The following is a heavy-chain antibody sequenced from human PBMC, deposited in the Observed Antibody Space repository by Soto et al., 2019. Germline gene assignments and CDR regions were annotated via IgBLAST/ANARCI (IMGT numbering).Heavy chain of an antibody. CDR2: ITDTGGDA. CDR1: GITFGRRA. Sequence: GGSLRLSCVASGITFGRRAMSWVRQAPGEGLEWVSTITDTGGDAKYADSVRGRFTISRDNSKKTLYLQMSSLRADDSAVYFCARGLKDSYPGSRIFDFWGRGTLVTVSS. J-gene: IGHJ4*02. D-gene: IGHD3-10*01. V-gene: IGHV3-23*01. CDR3: ARGLKDSYPGSRIFDF.